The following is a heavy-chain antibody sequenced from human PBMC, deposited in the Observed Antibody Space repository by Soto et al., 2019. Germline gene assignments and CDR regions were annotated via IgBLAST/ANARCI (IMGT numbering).Heavy chain of an antibody. D-gene: IGHD6-19*01. CDR3: ARWDWLARTSCFDY. J-gene: IGHJ4*02. CDR1: GYTFTSYG. V-gene: IGHV1-18*01. Sequence: ASVKVSCKASGYTFTSYGISWVRQAPGQGLEWMGWISAYNGNTNYAQKLQGRVTMTRDTSTSTVYMELSSLRSEDTAVYYCARWDWLARTSCFDYWGQGTLVSVPQ. CDR2: ISAYNGNT.